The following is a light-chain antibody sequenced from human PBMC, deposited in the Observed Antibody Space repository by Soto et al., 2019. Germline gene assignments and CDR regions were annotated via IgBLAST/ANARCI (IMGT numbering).Light chain of an antibody. CDR2: WAS. V-gene: IGKV4-1*01. Sequence: DIVMTQSPDSLAVSLGERATINCKSSRSILYSSNTKNYLAWYQQKPGQPPKLLIYWASTRESGVPDRFSGSGSGTYFTLTISSLQAEDVAVYYCQQYYSTPYTFGQGTKLEIK. J-gene: IGKJ2*01. CDR3: QQYYSTPYT. CDR1: RSILYSSNTKNY.